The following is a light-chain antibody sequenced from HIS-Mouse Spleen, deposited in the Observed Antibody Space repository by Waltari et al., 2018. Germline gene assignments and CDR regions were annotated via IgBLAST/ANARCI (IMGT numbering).Light chain of an antibody. V-gene: IGLV1-44*01. CDR1: SSNIGSNN. J-gene: IGLJ3*02. Sequence: QSVLTQPPSASGTPGQRVTITCSGSSSNIGSNNVNWYQQRPGTAPKLHIYSNNQRPSGVPDRFSGSKSGTSASLAISGLQSEDEADYYCAAWDDSLNGWVFGGGTKLTVL. CDR2: SNN. CDR3: AAWDDSLNGWV.